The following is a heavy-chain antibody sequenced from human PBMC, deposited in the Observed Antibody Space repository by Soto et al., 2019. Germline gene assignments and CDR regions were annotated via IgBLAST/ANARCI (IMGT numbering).Heavy chain of an antibody. CDR2: IIPIFGTA. CDR1: GGTFSSYA. CDR3: ARQIGYCRSTSGPRWFDP. J-gene: IGHJ5*02. D-gene: IGHD2-2*01. V-gene: IGHV1-69*06. Sequence: QVQLVQSGAEVKKPGASVKVSCKASGGTFSSYAISWVRQAPGQGLEWMGGIIPIFGTANYAQKFQGRVTITADKDTSTAYMELSSLRSEDTAGYYCARQIGYCRSTSGPRWFDPWGQGTLVTVAS.